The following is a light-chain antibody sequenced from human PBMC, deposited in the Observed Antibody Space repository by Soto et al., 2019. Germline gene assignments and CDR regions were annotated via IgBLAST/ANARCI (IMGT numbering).Light chain of an antibody. J-gene: IGKJ1*01. CDR3: QQRSNWPPAST. Sequence: EIVLTQSPATLSLSPGERATLSCRASQSVSSYLAWYQQKPGQAPRLLIYDASNRATGIPARFSGSGSGTDFTLTISSLDPEDFAVYYCQQRSNWPPASTFGQGTKVEIK. CDR2: DAS. V-gene: IGKV3-11*01. CDR1: QSVSSY.